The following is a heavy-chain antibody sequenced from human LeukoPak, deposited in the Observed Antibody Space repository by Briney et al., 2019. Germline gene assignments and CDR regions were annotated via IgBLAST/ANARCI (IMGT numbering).Heavy chain of an antibody. Sequence: GGSLRLSCAASGFTFSSYWMHWVRQAPGKGLEWVANIKQDGSEIYYVDSVKGRFTISRDNAKNSVYLQMNSLRAEDTAVYYCARERWSLYSNDYYYYGLDVWGQGTTVTVSS. CDR3: ARERWSLYSNDYYYYGLDV. V-gene: IGHV3-7*01. CDR2: IKQDGSEI. J-gene: IGHJ6*02. CDR1: GFTFSSYW. D-gene: IGHD3-3*01.